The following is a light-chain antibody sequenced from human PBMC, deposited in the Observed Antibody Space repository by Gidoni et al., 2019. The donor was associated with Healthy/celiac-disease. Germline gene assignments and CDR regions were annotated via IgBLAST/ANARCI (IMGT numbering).Light chain of an antibody. J-gene: IGKJ2*01. V-gene: IGKV3-15*01. Sequence: EIVIPQSPATLAVSPGERATLSCRASQSVSSNLAWYQQKPGQAPTLLIYGASTRATGIPARFSGSGSGTEFTLTISSLQSEDFAVYYCQQDNNWPPYTFGQGTKLEIK. CDR3: QQDNNWPPYT. CDR2: GAS. CDR1: QSVSSN.